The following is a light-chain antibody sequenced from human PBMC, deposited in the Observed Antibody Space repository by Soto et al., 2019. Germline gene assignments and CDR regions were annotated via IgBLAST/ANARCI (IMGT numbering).Light chain of an antibody. J-gene: IGKJ2*01. Sequence: VVMTQSPAILSVSPGERATLSCRATQSIDTNLAWYQQKPGQAPRLLIYDASRRASGTPDKFSGSGSETDFTLTITRVEPEDSAVYFCQQYGTSQTFGQGTKVDIK. V-gene: IGKV3-20*01. CDR1: QSIDTN. CDR3: QQYGTSQT. CDR2: DAS.